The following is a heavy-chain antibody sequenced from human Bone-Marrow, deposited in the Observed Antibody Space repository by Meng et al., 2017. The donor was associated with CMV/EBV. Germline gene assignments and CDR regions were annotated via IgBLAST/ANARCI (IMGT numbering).Heavy chain of an antibody. CDR3: ARVHYYKIVVVIYNWFDP. CDR2: INHSGST. CDR1: GGSFSGYY. Sequence: GSLRLSCAVYGGSFSGYYWSWIRQPPGKGLEWIGEINHSGSTNYNPSLKSRVTISVDTSKNQFSLKLSSVTAADTAVYYCARVHYYKIVVVIYNWFDPWGQGTLVTFSS. D-gene: IGHD3-22*01. V-gene: IGHV4-34*01. J-gene: IGHJ5*02.